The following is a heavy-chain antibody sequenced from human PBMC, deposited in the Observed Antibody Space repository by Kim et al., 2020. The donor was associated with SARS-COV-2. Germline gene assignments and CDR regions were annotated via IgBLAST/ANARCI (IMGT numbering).Heavy chain of an antibody. Sequence: GGSLRLSCTASGFIFSRHGMSWVRQAPGKGLEWVATITDRDGDTWYTDSLQGRFTISRDNSKNTVYLQMNGLRVEATAIYYCAKNLIVGTATAMDFWGQGSLVTV. CDR1: GFIFSRHG. CDR2: ITDRDGDT. D-gene: IGHD1-26*01. J-gene: IGHJ4*02. V-gene: IGHV3-23*01. CDR3: AKNLIVGTATAMDF.